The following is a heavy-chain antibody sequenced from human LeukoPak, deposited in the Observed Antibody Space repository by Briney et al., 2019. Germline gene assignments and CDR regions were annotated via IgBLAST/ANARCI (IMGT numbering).Heavy chain of an antibody. CDR1: GGSIHNYF. V-gene: IGHV4-4*07. D-gene: IGHD3-10*01. CDR3: ARGDYGSGGYYFDY. Sequence: PSETLSLTCTVSGGSIHNYFWNWIRQPAGKGLEWIGRIYTSGSTNYNPSLKSRVTISVDTSKNQFSLKLSSVTAADTAVYYCARGDYGSGGYYFDYWGQGTLVTVSS. CDR2: IYTSGST. J-gene: IGHJ4*02.